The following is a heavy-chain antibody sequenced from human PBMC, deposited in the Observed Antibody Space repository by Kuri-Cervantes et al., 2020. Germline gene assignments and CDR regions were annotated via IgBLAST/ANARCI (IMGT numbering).Heavy chain of an antibody. D-gene: IGHD3-22*01. CDR2: IYYSGST. CDR1: GGSISSYY. CDR3: ARSQDYYNEWIDYYYYVDV. Sequence: SETLSLTCTVSGGSISSYYWSWIRQPPGKGLEWIGYIYYSGSTNYNASLKSRVTISVDTSKNQFSLKLSSVTAADTAVYYCARSQDYYNEWIDYYYYVDVWGKGTTVTVSS. V-gene: IGHV4-59*01. J-gene: IGHJ6*03.